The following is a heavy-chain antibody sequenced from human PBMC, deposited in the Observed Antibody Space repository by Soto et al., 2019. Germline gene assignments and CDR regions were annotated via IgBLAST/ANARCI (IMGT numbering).Heavy chain of an antibody. V-gene: IGHV4-31*03. Sequence: TLSLTCTVSGGSISSGGYYWSWIRQHPGKGLEWIGYIYYSGSTYYNPSLKRRVTISVDTSKNQFSLKLSSVTAADTAVYYCARRDCSSTSCYTTSFWYFDLWGRGTPVTVSS. D-gene: IGHD2-2*02. CDR1: GGSISSGGYY. J-gene: IGHJ2*01. CDR3: ARRDCSSTSCYTTSFWYFDL. CDR2: IYYSGST.